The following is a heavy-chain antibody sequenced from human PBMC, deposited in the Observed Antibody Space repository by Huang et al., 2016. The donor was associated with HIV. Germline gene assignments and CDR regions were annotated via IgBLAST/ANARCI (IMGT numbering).Heavy chain of an antibody. CDR3: ARSDILTGYYFFDY. D-gene: IGHD3-9*01. J-gene: IGHJ4*02. Sequence: QVQLQESGPGLVKPSETLSLTCTVSGGSISSYYWSWIRQPAGKGLEWIGRIYTSGSTNYNPSLNSRVTMSGDTSKNQFSLRLNSVTAADTAVYYCARSDILTGYYFFDYWGQGTLVTVSS. V-gene: IGHV4-4*07. CDR2: IYTSGST. CDR1: GGSISSYY.